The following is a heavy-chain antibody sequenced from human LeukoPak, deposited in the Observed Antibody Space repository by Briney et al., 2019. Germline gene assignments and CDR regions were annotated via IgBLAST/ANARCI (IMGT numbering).Heavy chain of an antibody. Sequence: ASVKVSCKASGYTFTSYGISWVRQAPGQGLQWMGWISAYNGNTNYAQKLQGRVTMTTDTSTSTAYMELRSLRSDDTAVYYCASWALGRSYGMDVWGQGTTVTVSS. D-gene: IGHD3-16*01. CDR1: GYTFTSYG. CDR3: ASWALGRSYGMDV. CDR2: ISAYNGNT. V-gene: IGHV1-18*01. J-gene: IGHJ6*02.